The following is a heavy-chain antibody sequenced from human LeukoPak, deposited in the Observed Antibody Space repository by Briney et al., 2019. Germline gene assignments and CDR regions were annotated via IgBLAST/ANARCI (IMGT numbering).Heavy chain of an antibody. J-gene: IGHJ4*02. CDR2: ISGSGGRR. CDR3: AKKLLVPSPLRSRLER. Sequence: GGSLRLSCAASGFIFSNYAMNWVRQAPGKGLEWVSSISGSGGRRYYADSVKGRFTISRDNSKNTLYVQMNSLRGEDTAVYYCAKKLLVPSPLRSRLERWGQGTLVTVSS. V-gene: IGHV3-23*01. D-gene: IGHD2-2*01. CDR1: GFIFSNYA.